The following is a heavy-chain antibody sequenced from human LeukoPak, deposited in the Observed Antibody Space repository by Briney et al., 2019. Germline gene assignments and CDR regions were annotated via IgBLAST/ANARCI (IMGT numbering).Heavy chain of an antibody. V-gene: IGHV3-7*03. D-gene: IGHD2-15*01. CDR3: AREGVHCSGRSCLKAY. CDR2: IKKDGSEK. CDR1: GFTFSTYW. J-gene: IGHJ4*02. Sequence: GGSLRLSCAASGFTFSTYWMSWVRQAPGKGLDWVANIKKDGSEKYYMDSVKGRFTISRDNAENSLYLQMNSLRAEDTAVYYCAREGVHCSGRSCLKAYWGQGTQVTVSS.